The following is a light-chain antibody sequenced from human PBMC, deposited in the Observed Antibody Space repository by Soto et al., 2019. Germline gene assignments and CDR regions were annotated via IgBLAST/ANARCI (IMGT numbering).Light chain of an antibody. CDR1: SSNIGRNT. J-gene: IGLJ1*01. CDR3: AAWDDSLNGQV. CDR2: SNN. V-gene: IGLV1-44*01. Sequence: QSVLTQPPSASGTPGQRVTISCSGSSSNIGRNTVNWYQQLPGTAPKLLIYSNNQRPSGVPDPFSGSKSGTSASLAISGLQYEDETDYYCAAWDDSLNGQVFGTGTKLTVL.